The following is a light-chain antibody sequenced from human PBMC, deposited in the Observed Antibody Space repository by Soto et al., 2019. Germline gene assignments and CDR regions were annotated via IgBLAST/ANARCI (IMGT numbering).Light chain of an antibody. J-gene: IGKJ4*01. CDR2: AAS. CDR1: QSITSY. Sequence: DIQMTQYPSLLSASIGDRVTITCRASQSITSYLNWYQHKPGKAPKLLIYAASTLKSGVPSRFSGSGSGTDFTLTISSVQPDDFATYYCEQSYTTPQVTFGGGTRVEI. V-gene: IGKV1-39*01. CDR3: EQSYTTPQVT.